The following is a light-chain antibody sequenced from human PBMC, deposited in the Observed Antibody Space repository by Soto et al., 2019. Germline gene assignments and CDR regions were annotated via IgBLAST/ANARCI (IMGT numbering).Light chain of an antibody. CDR3: SSDTTTGALVL. J-gene: IGLJ2*01. CDR1: GSDIGAYDY. Sequence: QSALTQPASVAGSPGQSISISCTGSGSDIGAYDYVSWYQQHPGKAPRLIIFEVSYRPSGVSDRFSGSKSGNTASLTISGLQPEDEADYHCSSDTTTGALVLFGGGTKVTVL. V-gene: IGLV2-14*01. CDR2: EVS.